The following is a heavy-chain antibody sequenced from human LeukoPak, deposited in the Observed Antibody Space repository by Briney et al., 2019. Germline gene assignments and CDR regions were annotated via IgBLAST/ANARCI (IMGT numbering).Heavy chain of an antibody. J-gene: IGHJ4*02. CDR2: ISGSGSNT. CDR1: GFTFNIYA. Sequence: PXGSLRLSCVASGFTFNIYAMIWVRQAPGKGLEWVSGISGSGSNTYNADYVKGRFTISRDNSKNTVYLQMNSLRAEDTAIYYCAKDPLDYWGQGTLVTVSS. CDR3: AKDPLDY. V-gene: IGHV3-23*01.